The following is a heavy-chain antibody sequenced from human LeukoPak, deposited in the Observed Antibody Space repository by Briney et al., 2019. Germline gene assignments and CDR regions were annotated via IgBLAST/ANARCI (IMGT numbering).Heavy chain of an antibody. J-gene: IGHJ5*02. CDR1: GGSISSGYY. Sequence: PSETLSLTCTVSGGSISSGYYWSWIRQPPGKGLEWIGYIFHSGSTYYNSSLKSRVTISLDRSKNQFSLKLSSVTAADTAVYYCARGLYYDSSGFYWFDPWGQGTLVTVSS. CDR3: ARGLYYDSSGFYWFDP. CDR2: IFHSGST. D-gene: IGHD3-22*01. V-gene: IGHV4-30-2*01.